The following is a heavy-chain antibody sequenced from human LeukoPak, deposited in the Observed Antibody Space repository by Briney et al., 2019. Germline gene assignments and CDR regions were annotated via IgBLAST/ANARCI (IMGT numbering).Heavy chain of an antibody. J-gene: IGHJ3*01. CDR3: ARRGGVTTRALDV. D-gene: IGHD4-17*01. Sequence: GGSLRLSCAASASTFPAYVMHWVRQGPGKGLEWVALMSSDGTKINYADSVKGRFTISRDDSKNTLYLQMNTLGPEDTAVYYCARRGGVTTRALDVWGQGTMVTVSS. CDR2: MSSDGTKI. CDR1: ASTFPAYV. V-gene: IGHV3-30-3*01.